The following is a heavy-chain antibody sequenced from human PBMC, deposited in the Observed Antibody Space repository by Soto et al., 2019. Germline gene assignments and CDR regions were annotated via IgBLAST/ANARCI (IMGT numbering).Heavy chain of an antibody. J-gene: IGHJ6*02. Sequence: QVRLEEWGPGLVKPSETLSLICSVSGGSVNNANYFWNWIRHHPENGLEWIGYIYYSGSTRYNPSFKTRATLSIDTSKNQFSLRLNSVTVADTAVYFCARDADYGGSRGGMDVWGRGTTVTVSS. CDR2: IYYSGST. V-gene: IGHV4-31*03. CDR3: ARDADYGGSRGGMDV. CDR1: GGSVNNANYF. D-gene: IGHD4-17*01.